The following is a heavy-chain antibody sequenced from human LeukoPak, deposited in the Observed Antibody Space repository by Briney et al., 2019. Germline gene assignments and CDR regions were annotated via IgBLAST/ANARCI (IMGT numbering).Heavy chain of an antibody. CDR2: IKQDGSEK. CDR3: ARDCSSTSCSPGV. CDR1: GFTFSSYW. V-gene: IGHV3-7*01. D-gene: IGHD2-2*01. Sequence: PGGSLRLSCAASGFTFSSYWMSWVRQAPGKGLEWVDNIKQDGSEKYYVDSVKGRFTISRDNAKNSLYLQMNSLRAEDTAVYYCARDCSSTSCSPGVWGKGTTVTVSS. J-gene: IGHJ6*04.